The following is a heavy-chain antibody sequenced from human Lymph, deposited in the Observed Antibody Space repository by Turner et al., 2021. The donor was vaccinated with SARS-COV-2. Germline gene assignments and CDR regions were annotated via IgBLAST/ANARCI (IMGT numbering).Heavy chain of an antibody. CDR3: ARGRYSGGGMDV. D-gene: IGHD1-26*01. CDR1: GSTFTSYD. J-gene: IGHJ6*02. CDR2: VNPNSGNT. V-gene: IGHV1-8*01. Sequence: QVQLVQSGAEVKKPGASVQVSCKASGSTFTSYDINWVRQATGQGLVWRGWVNPNSGNTGYAQKFQGRVTMTRNISKSTAYMELSTLRSEDTAVYYCARGRYSGGGMDVWGQGTTVTVSS.